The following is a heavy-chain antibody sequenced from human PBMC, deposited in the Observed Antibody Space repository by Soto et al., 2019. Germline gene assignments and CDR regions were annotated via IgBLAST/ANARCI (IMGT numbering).Heavy chain of an antibody. CDR1: GFTFSSYG. CDR2: ISYDGSNK. D-gene: IGHD3-22*01. V-gene: IGHV3-30*18. Sequence: GGSLRLSCAASGFTFSSYGMHWVRQAPGKGLEWVAVISYDGSNKYYADSVKGRFTISRDNSKNTLYLQMNSLRAEDTAVYYCAKDRYYYDSSHFDYWGQGTLVTVS. CDR3: AKDRYYYDSSHFDY. J-gene: IGHJ4*02.